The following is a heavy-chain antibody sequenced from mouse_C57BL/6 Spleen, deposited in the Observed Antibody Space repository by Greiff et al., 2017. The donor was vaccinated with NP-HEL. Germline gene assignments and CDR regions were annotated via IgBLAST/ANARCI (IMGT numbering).Heavy chain of an antibody. J-gene: IGHJ1*03. D-gene: IGHD2-2*01. CDR3: ATHGSHWYFDV. CDR2: IDPEDGET. CDR1: GFNIKDYY. Sequence: EVKVVESGAELVKPGASVKLSCTASGFNIKDYYMHWVKQRTEQGLEWIGRIDPEDGETKYAPKFQGKATITADTSSNTAYLQLSSLTSEDTAVYYCATHGSHWYFDVWGTGTTVTVSS. V-gene: IGHV14-2*01.